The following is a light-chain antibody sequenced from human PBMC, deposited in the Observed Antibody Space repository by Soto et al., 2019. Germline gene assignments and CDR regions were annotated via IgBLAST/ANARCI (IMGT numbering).Light chain of an antibody. Sequence: EIVLTQSPATLSLSPGERATLSCRASQSVSSSSLAWYQKKPGQAPRLLIYGASSRAAGIPDRFSGSGSGTDFTLTISRLEPEDFAVYYCQQYGNSLTWTFGQGTKVEIQ. CDR2: GAS. J-gene: IGKJ1*01. CDR1: QSVSSSS. V-gene: IGKV3-20*01. CDR3: QQYGNSLTWT.